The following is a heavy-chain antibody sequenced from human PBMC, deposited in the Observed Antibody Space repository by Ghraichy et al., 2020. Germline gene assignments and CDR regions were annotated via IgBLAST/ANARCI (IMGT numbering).Heavy chain of an antibody. CDR1: GFTFSSYS. J-gene: IGHJ4*02. V-gene: IGHV3-21*01. CDR2: ISSSSSYI. Sequence: GESLNISCAASGFTFSSYSMNWVRQAPGKGLEWVSSISSSSSYIYYADSVKGRFTISRDNAKNSLYLQMNSLRAEDTAVYYCARGTFTSTSDYWGQGTLVTVSS. CDR3: ARGTFTSTSDY. D-gene: IGHD1-7*01.